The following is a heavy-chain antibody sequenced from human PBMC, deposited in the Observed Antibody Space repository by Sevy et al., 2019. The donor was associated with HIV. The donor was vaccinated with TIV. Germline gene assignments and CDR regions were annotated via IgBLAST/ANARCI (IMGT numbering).Heavy chain of an antibody. J-gene: IGHJ4*02. CDR3: ARDNLLPVMVSMVRGALSYYFDY. D-gene: IGHD3-10*01. CDR2: VWYDGINK. Sequence: GGSLRLSCTASGFTFSDYGMHWVRQAPGKGLEWVAVVWYDGINKYYGDSVKGRFTISRDYSKNTLYLQMNSLRAEDTAVYYCARDNLLPVMVSMVRGALSYYFDYWGQGTLVTVSS. V-gene: IGHV3-33*01. CDR1: GFTFSDYG.